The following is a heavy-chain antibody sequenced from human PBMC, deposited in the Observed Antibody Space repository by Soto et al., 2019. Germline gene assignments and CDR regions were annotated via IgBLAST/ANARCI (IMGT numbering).Heavy chain of an antibody. CDR2: IIPISETT. D-gene: IGHD2-2*01. CDR1: GGTFSSYA. CDR3: ARSQGSSTSLEIYYYCYYGMDV. Sequence: QVQLVQSGAEVKKPGSSVKVSCKASGGTFSSYAISWVRQAPGQGLEWMGGIIPISETTNYAQKFQGRVTITADEYKSTAYMELSSLRSEDTAVYYCARSQGSSTSLEIYYYCYYGMDVWGQGTTVTVSS. J-gene: IGHJ6*02. V-gene: IGHV1-69*01.